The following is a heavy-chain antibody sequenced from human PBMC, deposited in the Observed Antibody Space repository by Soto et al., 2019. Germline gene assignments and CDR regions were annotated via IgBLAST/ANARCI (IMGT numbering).Heavy chain of an antibody. J-gene: IGHJ4*02. CDR3: ARGNTYCGGDCSTYYFDY. D-gene: IGHD2-21*02. CDR2: ISAYNGNT. V-gene: IGHV1-18*01. CDR1: GYTFTSYG. Sequence: QVQLVQSGAEVRKPGASVKVSCKASGYTFTSYGISWVRQAPGQGLEWMGWISAYNGNTNYAQKLQGRVTMTTDTSTSTAYMELRSLRSDDTAVYYYARGNTYCGGDCSTYYFDYWGQGTLVTVSS.